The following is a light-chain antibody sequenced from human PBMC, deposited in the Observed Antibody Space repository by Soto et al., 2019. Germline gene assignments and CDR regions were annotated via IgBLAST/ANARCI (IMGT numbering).Light chain of an antibody. Sequence: QSVLTQPPSVSGSPGQSTTISWTGTSSDVGGYHYVSWYQQHPGKAPKLMIYEVSNRPSGVSNRFSGSKSCNTASLTIFGLQAEDEADYYCSSYTSSTTPYVFGTGTKVTVL. CDR2: EVS. J-gene: IGLJ1*01. CDR1: SSDVGGYHY. V-gene: IGLV2-14*01. CDR3: SSYTSSTTPYV.